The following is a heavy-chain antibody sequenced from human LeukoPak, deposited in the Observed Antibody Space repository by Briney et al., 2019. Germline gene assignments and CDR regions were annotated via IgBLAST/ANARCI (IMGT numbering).Heavy chain of an antibody. CDR3: ARVGLFPAAGLVSADAFDI. D-gene: IGHD6-25*01. Sequence: GGSLRLSCAASGFTFSSYAMHWVRQAPGKGLEWVAVISHDGSNKYYADSVKGRFTISRDNSKNTLYLQMNSLRAEDTAVYYCARVGLFPAAGLVSADAFDIWGQGTMVTVSS. CDR1: GFTFSSYA. J-gene: IGHJ3*02. V-gene: IGHV3-30*04. CDR2: ISHDGSNK.